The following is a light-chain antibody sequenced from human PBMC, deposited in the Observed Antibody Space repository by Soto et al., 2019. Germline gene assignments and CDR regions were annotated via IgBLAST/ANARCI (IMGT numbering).Light chain of an antibody. CDR1: QSVNSD. Sequence: EIVMTQSPAILSVSPGERATLSCRASQSVNSDLAWYQQKPGPAPRLLIYGASTRATGIPDRFSGSGSGTEFTLTISNLQSEDSAVYYCQQYNKWPPDTFGQGTNLEIK. J-gene: IGKJ2*01. V-gene: IGKV3-15*01. CDR3: QQYNKWPPDT. CDR2: GAS.